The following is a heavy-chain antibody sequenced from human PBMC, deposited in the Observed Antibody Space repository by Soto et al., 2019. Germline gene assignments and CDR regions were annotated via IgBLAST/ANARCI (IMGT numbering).Heavy chain of an antibody. Sequence: QVQLQESGPGLVKPSQTLSLTCTVSGGSITSRDYYWSWIRQPPGKGLEWIGYIYFSGSTNYSPSRKSRVTILADRAKNQFSLKLRSVTAADTAIYYCARGIGAASTWGQGTLVTVSS. CDR3: ARGIGAAST. V-gene: IGHV4-30-4*01. CDR2: IYFSGST. CDR1: GGSITSRDYY. J-gene: IGHJ5*02. D-gene: IGHD6-13*01.